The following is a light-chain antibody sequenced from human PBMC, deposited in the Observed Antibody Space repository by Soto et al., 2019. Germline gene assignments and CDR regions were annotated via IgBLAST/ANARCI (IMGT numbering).Light chain of an antibody. V-gene: IGKV1-39*01. Sequence: DIHMTQSPSSLAASVGDRVTITCRASQSISGYLNWYQQKPGKAPRLLIYATSNLQSGVPSRFSGSGSGTDFTLTISSLQPEVFATYYCQQSYSTPSITFGQGTRLETK. CDR1: QSISGY. CDR3: QQSYSTPSIT. J-gene: IGKJ5*01. CDR2: ATS.